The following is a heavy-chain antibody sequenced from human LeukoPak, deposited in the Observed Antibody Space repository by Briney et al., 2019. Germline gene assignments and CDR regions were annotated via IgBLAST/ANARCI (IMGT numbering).Heavy chain of an antibody. CDR1: GGSISSSSYY. Sequence: SETLSLTCTVSGGSISSSSYYWGWIRQPPGKGLEWIGTIYYSGSSYYNPSLKSRVTISVDTSKHQFSLKLSSVTAADTAVYYCARDLIIWGASLLGAFDIWGQGTMVTVSS. D-gene: IGHD3-16*01. CDR2: IYYSGSS. V-gene: IGHV4-39*02. CDR3: ARDLIIWGASLLGAFDI. J-gene: IGHJ3*02.